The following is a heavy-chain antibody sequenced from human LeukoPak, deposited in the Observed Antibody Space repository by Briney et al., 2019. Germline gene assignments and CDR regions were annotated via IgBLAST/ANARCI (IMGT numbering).Heavy chain of an antibody. J-gene: IGHJ4*02. Sequence: AGGSLRLSCAASGFTFSTSAMTWVRQAPGKGLQWVSGISGSGVTDYADSVEGRFTISRDNSKNTLYLQMNSLRAEDTAVYYCAKDLNWGGRWGQGTLVTVSS. V-gene: IGHV3-23*01. CDR2: ISGSGVT. CDR3: AKDLNWGGR. CDR1: GFTFSTSA. D-gene: IGHD7-27*01.